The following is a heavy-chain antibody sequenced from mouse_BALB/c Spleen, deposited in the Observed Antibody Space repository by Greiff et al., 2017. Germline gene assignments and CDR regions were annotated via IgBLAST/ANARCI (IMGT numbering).Heavy chain of an antibody. D-gene: IGHD1-1*02. CDR3: ARHGGYFDY. V-gene: IGHV5-12-1*01. J-gene: IGHJ2*01. Sequence: EVQLVESGGGLVKPGGSLKLSCAASGFAFSSYDMSWVRQTPEKRLEWVAYISSGGGSTYYPDTVKGRFTISRDNAKNTLYLQMSSLKSEDTAMYYCARHGGYFDYWGQGTTLTVSS. CDR2: ISSGGGST. CDR1: GFAFSSYD.